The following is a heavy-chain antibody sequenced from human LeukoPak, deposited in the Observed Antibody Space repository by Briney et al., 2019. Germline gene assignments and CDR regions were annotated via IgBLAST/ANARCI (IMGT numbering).Heavy chain of an antibody. Sequence: GGSLRLSCAASGFTFSSYSMNWVRQAPGKGLEWVSSISSSSSYIYYADSVKGRFTIFRDNAKNSLYLQMNSLRAEDTAVYYCARDVGQLPLGDWGQGTLVTVSS. CDR3: ARDVGQLPLGD. D-gene: IGHD2-2*01. CDR2: ISSSSSYI. J-gene: IGHJ4*02. CDR1: GFTFSSYS. V-gene: IGHV3-21*01.